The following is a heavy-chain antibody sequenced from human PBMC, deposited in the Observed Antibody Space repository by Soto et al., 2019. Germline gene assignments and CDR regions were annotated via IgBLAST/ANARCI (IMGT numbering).Heavy chain of an antibody. J-gene: IGHJ4*02. Sequence: GASVKVSCKASGGTFSSYAISWVRQAPGQGLEWMGGIIPIFGTANYAQKFQGRVTITADKSTSTAYMELSSLRSEDTAVYYCARVKYDRAIGYWGQGTLGTVSS. CDR3: ARVKYDRAIGY. D-gene: IGHD3-9*01. CDR2: IIPIFGTA. CDR1: GGTFSSYA. V-gene: IGHV1-69*06.